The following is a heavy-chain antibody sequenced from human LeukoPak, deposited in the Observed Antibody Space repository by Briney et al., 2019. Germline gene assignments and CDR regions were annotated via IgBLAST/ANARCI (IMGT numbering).Heavy chain of an antibody. CDR1: GFTFDDYT. CDR2: ISWDGGST. V-gene: IGHV3-43*01. D-gene: IGHD1-1*01. J-gene: IGHJ6*03. CDR3: AKGPNWNVDYMDV. Sequence: GGSLRLSCAASGFTFDDYTMHWVRQAPGKGLEWAFLISWDGGSTYYADSVKGRFTISRDNSKNSLYLQMNSLRTEDTALYYCAKGPNWNVDYMDVWGKGTTVTVSS.